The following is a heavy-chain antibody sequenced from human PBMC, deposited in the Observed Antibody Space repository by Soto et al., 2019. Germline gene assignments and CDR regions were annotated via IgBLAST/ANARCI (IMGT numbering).Heavy chain of an antibody. J-gene: IGHJ4*02. Sequence: GVSLRLSCTASGFTFSNYSMNWVRQAPGKGLEWVSSISGDSSYIYYADSVKGRFTISRDNAKNSLSLQMNSLRAEDTAVYFCARDLIPVPMYYFDYWGQGSLVTVSS. CDR1: GFTFSNYS. V-gene: IGHV3-21*01. D-gene: IGHD6-19*01. CDR3: ARDLIPVPMYYFDY. CDR2: ISGDSSYI.